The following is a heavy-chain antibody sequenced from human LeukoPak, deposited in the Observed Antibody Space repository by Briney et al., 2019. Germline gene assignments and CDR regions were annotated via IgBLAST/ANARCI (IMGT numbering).Heavy chain of an antibody. D-gene: IGHD6-19*01. J-gene: IGHJ4*02. CDR1: GGSVSSGSYY. CDR2: IYYSGST. V-gene: IGHV4-61*01. Sequence: SETLSLTCTVSGGSVSSGSYYWSWIRQPPGKGLEWIGYIYYSGSTNYNLSLKSRVTISVDTSKNQFSLKLSSVTAADTAVYYCARGLSSGWYLGGGFDYWGQGTLVTVSS. CDR3: ARGLSSGWYLGGGFDY.